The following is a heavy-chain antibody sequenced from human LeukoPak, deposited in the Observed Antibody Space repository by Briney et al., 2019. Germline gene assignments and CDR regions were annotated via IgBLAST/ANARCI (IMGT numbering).Heavy chain of an antibody. V-gene: IGHV4-59*01. Sequence: SETLSLTCTVSGGSISSYYWSWIRQPPGKGLEWIGYIYYSGSTNYNPSLKSRVTISVDTSKNQFSLKLSSVTAADTAVYYCARMYYDFWSGYYSHFDYWGQGTLVTVSS. J-gene: IGHJ4*02. D-gene: IGHD3-3*01. CDR1: GGSISSYY. CDR3: ARMYYDFWSGYYSHFDY. CDR2: IYYSGST.